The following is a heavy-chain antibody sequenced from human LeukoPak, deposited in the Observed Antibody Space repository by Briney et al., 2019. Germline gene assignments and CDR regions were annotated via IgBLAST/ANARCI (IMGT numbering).Heavy chain of an antibody. V-gene: IGHV3-7*01. CDR1: GFTFSSYA. Sequence: GGSLRLSCAASGFTFSSYAMSWVRQAPGKGLEWAASIKQDGSEKYYVDSVKGRFTISRDNAKNSLYLQMNSLRAEDTAVYYCASPEWLPDSIDIWGQGTMVTVSS. CDR2: IKQDGSEK. J-gene: IGHJ3*02. CDR3: ASPEWLPDSIDI. D-gene: IGHD3-3*01.